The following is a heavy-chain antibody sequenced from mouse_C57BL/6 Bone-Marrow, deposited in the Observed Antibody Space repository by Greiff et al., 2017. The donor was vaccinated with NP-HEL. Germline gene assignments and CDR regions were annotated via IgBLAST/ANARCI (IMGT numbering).Heavy chain of an antibody. CDR1: GFTFSSYT. Sequence: DVKLVESGGGLVKPGGSLKLSCAASGFTFSSYTMSWVRQTPEKRLEWVATISGGGGNPYYPDSVKGRFTISRDKAKNTLYLQMSSLRSEDTALYYCARPLLYRYFDVWGTGTTVTVSS. D-gene: IGHD2-10*01. J-gene: IGHJ1*03. CDR3: ARPLLYRYFDV. CDR2: ISGGGGNP. V-gene: IGHV5-9*01.